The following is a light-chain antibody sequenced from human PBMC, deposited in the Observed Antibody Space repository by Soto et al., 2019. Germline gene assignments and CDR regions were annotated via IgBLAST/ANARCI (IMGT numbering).Light chain of an antibody. Sequence: ELVLTQSPGTLSLSPGESAALSCRASQPVSSNFLAWYQQKPGQAPRLLIYGVSSRASGIPGRFFGSGSETDSTPTVIGLEPDDFAVDYCQQYANTPVTFGQGTRLE. CDR3: QQYANTPVT. CDR1: QPVSSNF. CDR2: GVS. J-gene: IGKJ5*01. V-gene: IGKV3-20*01.